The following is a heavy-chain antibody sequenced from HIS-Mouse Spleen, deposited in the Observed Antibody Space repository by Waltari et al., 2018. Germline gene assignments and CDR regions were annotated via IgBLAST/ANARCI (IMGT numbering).Heavy chain of an antibody. J-gene: IGHJ2*01. CDR3: AREIPYSSSWYDWYFDL. D-gene: IGHD6-13*01. V-gene: IGHV4-39*07. CDR2: MYYSGPT. CDR1: GGSISSSSYY. Sequence: QLQLQESGPGLVKPSETLSLTCTVSGGSISSSSYYWGWIRQPPGKGLEWIGSMYYSGPTYDTPPLKGRDTISVDPSKNQFSLTLSSVTAADTAVYYCAREIPYSSSWYDWYFDLWGRGTLVTVSS.